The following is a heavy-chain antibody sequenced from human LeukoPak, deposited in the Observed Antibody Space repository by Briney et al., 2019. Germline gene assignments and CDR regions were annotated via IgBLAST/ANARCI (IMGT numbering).Heavy chain of an antibody. J-gene: IGHJ4*02. D-gene: IGHD2-21*02. CDR1: GYTFTGYY. CDR3: ASERRFGGDCYSADY. V-gene: IGHV1-2*02. Sequence: ASVKVSCKASGYTFTGYYMHWVRQAPGQGLEWMGWINPNSGGTNYAQKFQGRVTMTRDTSISTAYMDLSSLRSEDTAVYFCASERRFGGDCYSADYWGQGTLVTVSS. CDR2: INPNSGGT.